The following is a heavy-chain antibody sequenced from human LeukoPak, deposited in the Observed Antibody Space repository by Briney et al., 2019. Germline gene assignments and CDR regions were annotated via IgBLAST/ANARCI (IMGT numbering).Heavy chain of an antibody. CDR1: GFTLSSYG. V-gene: IGHV3-30*18. CDR2: ISYDGSNK. CDR3: AKDRREYSYGSFDY. Sequence: PGGSLRLSCAASGFTLSSYGMHWVRQAPGKGLEWVAVISYDGSNKYYADSVKGRFTISRDNSKNTLYLQMNSLRAEDTAVYYCAKDRREYSYGSFDYWGQGTLVTVSS. J-gene: IGHJ4*02. D-gene: IGHD5-18*01.